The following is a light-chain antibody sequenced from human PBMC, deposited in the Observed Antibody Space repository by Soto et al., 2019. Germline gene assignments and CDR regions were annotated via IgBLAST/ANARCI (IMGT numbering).Light chain of an antibody. CDR2: DNN. Sequence: QSVLTQPPSMSAAPGQMVAISCSGTSSNIGDNSASWYQHFPGTAPKVLIYDNNRRPSVIPDRFSGSKSGTSATLTIIGLQTGDEADDYCATWDSALSAGVFGGGTKLTVL. V-gene: IGLV1-51*01. J-gene: IGLJ3*02. CDR3: ATWDSALSAGV. CDR1: SSNIGDNS.